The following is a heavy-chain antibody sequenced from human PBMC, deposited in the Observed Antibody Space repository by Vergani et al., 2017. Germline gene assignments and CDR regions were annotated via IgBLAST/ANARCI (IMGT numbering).Heavy chain of an antibody. CDR1: GFTFSSYA. J-gene: IGHJ4*02. CDR2: ISYDGSNK. Sequence: QVQLVESGGGVVQPGRSLRLSCAASGFTFSSYAMHWVRQAPGKGLEWVAGISYDGSNKYYADSVKGRFTISRDNSKNTLYLQMNSLRAEDTAVYYCARDGRFGYYYDSSGPPLDYWGQGTLVTVSS. CDR3: ARDGRFGYYYDSSGPPLDY. D-gene: IGHD3-22*01. V-gene: IGHV3-30-3*01.